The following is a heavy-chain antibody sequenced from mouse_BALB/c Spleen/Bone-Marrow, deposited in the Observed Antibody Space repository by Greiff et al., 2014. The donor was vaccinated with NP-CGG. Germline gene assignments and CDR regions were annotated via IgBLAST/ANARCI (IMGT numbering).Heavy chain of an antibody. CDR3: AISVEYRHFDY. Sequence: EVQLQQSGPELEKTGASVKISCKASGYSFTGYNMNWVKQNNGKSLEWIGYIDPYYGGISYNQKFKGKATLTVDKSSNTAYMQCKSLTSEDSSVYDCAISVEYRHFDYWGQGTLLTVSS. CDR1: GYSFTGYN. V-gene: IGHV1-39*01. J-gene: IGHJ3*01. CDR2: IDPYYGGI. D-gene: IGHD2-14*01.